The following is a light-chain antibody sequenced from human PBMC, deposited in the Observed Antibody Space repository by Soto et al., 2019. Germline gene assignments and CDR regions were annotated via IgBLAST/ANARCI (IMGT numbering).Light chain of an antibody. CDR3: QQLFDSPIT. CDR1: QVISTS. CDR2: AAS. Sequence: DIQLTQSPSFLSPSIGESVTITCRASQVISTSLAWYQVKPGKAPKLLIYAASTLESGVPSRFSATVSGTEFSLTITSLQPEEFATYDCQQLFDSPITFGQGTRLEIK. J-gene: IGKJ5*01. V-gene: IGKV1-9*01.